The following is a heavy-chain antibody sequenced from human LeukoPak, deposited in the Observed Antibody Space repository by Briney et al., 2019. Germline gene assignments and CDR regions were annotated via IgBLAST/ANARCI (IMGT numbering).Heavy chain of an antibody. V-gene: IGHV1-18*01. Sequence: GASVKVSCKASGYTFTSYGISWVRQAPGQGLEWMGWISAYNGNTNYAQKLQGRVTMTTDTSTSTAYMELRSLRSDDTAVYYCARETGYSNPLFDPVIGYYYYYYMDVWGKGTTVTVSS. J-gene: IGHJ6*03. CDR1: GYTFTSYG. CDR3: ARETGYSNPLFDPVIGYYYYYYMDV. D-gene: IGHD4-11*01. CDR2: ISAYNGNT.